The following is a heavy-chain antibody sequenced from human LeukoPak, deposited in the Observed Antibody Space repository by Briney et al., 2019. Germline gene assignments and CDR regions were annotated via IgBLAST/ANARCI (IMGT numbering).Heavy chain of an antibody. CDR1: GGSISSYY. CDR3: ARAGSYLIED. D-gene: IGHD1-26*01. V-gene: IGHV4-59*01. J-gene: IGHJ4*02. CDR2: IYYSGST. Sequence: NPSETLSLTCTVSGGSISSYYRSWIRQPPGKGLEWIGYIYYSGSTSYNPSLKSRVTISVDTSKNQFSLKLSSVTAADTAVYYCARAGSYLIEDWGQGTLVTVSS.